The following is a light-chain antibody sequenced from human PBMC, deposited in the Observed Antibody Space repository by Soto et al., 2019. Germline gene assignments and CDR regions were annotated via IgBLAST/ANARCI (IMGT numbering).Light chain of an antibody. CDR2: GAS. V-gene: IGKV3-20*01. Sequence: ETVMTQSPATLSVARGERATLSCRASQTVSSNLSWYQQKPGQAPRLLIYGASSRATGISDRFSGSGSGTEFTLTISRLEPEDSAVYYCQQYGTSPLTFGGGTKVDI. CDR1: QTVSSN. CDR3: QQYGTSPLT. J-gene: IGKJ4*01.